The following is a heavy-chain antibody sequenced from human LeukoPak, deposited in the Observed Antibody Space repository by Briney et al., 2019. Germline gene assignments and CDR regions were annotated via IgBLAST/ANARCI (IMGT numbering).Heavy chain of an antibody. V-gene: IGHV1-2*02. CDR2: INPNSGGT. J-gene: IGHJ5*02. D-gene: IGHD1-26*01. Sequence: GASVKVSCKASGYTFTGYYMHWVRQAPGQGLEWMGWINPNSGGTNYAQKFQGRVTMTRDTSISAAYMELSRLRSDDTAVYHCARDWGGSYRINWFDPWGQGTLVTVSS. CDR1: GYTFTGYY. CDR3: ARDWGGSYRINWFDP.